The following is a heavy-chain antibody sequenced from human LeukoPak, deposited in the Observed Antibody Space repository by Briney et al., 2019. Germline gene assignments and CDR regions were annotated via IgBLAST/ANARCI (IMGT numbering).Heavy chain of an antibody. CDR1: GGPFGRYG. V-gene: IGHV1-69*04. Sequence: SVKVSCKPSGGPFGRYGLSWVRQAPGQGLEWMGSIIPILGITKNAQKFQGRVTITADTSTSTVYMEVNSLRYEDTAVYYCATISDYPGSRGHWGQGTLVTVSS. CDR2: IIPILGIT. CDR3: ATISDYPGSRGH. J-gene: IGHJ4*02. D-gene: IGHD4-17*01.